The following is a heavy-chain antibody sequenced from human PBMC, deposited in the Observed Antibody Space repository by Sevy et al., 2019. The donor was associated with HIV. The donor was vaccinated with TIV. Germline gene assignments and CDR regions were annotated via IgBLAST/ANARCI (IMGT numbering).Heavy chain of an antibody. Sequence: GGSLRLSCAASGFTVSSNYMSWVRQAPGKGLEWVSVMYSGGSTYYADSVKGRFTISRDNSKNTLYLQMNSLRAEDTAVYYCARDYGSGSPQKYYYYGMDVWGQGTTVTVSS. D-gene: IGHD3-10*01. CDR3: ARDYGSGSPQKYYYYGMDV. V-gene: IGHV3-53*01. CDR2: MYSGGST. CDR1: GFTVSSNY. J-gene: IGHJ6*02.